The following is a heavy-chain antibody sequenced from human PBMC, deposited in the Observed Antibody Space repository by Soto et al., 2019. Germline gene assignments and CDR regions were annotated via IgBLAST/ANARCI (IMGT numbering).Heavy chain of an antibody. CDR2: ISYDGSNK. V-gene: IGHV3-30-3*01. CDR1: GFTFSSYA. Sequence: PGGSLRLSCAASGFTFSSYAMHWVRQAPGKGLEWVAVISYDGSNKYYADSVKGRFTISRDNSKNTLYLQMNSLRAEDTAVYYCARDNRGGYLIPQGFAPWGQGPLVTVSS. J-gene: IGHJ5*02. CDR3: ARDNRGGYLIPQGFAP. D-gene: IGHD3-22*01.